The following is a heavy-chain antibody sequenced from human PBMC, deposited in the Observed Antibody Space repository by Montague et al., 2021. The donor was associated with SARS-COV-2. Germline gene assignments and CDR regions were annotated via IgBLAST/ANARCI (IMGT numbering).Heavy chain of an antibody. CDR2: INHSRST. V-gene: IGHV4-39*07. CDR1: GGSITNNIDY. CDR3: AREGIGCNSCLDY. D-gene: IGHD2-2*01. J-gene: IGHJ4*02. Sequence: SETLSLTCTVSGGSITNNIDYWSWIRQAPGKGLEWIGEINHSRSTNYNPSLKSRVTMSLDTSKNQFSLNLSSVTAADTAVYYCAREGIGCNSCLDYWGQGTLVTVSS.